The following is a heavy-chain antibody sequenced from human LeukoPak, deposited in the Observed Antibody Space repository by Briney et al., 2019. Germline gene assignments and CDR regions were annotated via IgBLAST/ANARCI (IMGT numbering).Heavy chain of an antibody. CDR3: ARDYGFREGSGYDYYFDY. CDR2: ISHSGST. CDR1: GGSISGYY. Sequence: SEALSLTCSVSGGSISGYYWSGIRQPPGKGLEWIGYISHSGSTNYNASLKSRVTMSVDTSRNQFSLKLSSVTAGDTAVYYCARDYGFREGSGYDYYFDYWGQGTLVTVSS. J-gene: IGHJ4*02. D-gene: IGHD5-12*01. V-gene: IGHV4-59*01.